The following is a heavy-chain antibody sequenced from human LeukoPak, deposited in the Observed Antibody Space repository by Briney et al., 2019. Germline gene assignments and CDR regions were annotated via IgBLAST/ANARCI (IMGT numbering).Heavy chain of an antibody. CDR3: ARDPYYSNYDPHFDY. J-gene: IGHJ4*02. D-gene: IGHD4-11*01. CDR1: GFTFSSYW. CDR2: IKQDGSEK. V-gene: IGHV3-7*01. Sequence: QTGGSLRLSCAASGFTFSSYWMSWVRQAPGKGLEWVANIKQDGSEKYYVDSVKGRFTISRDNAKNSLYLQMNSLRAEDTAVYYCARDPYYSNYDPHFDYWGQGTLVTVSS.